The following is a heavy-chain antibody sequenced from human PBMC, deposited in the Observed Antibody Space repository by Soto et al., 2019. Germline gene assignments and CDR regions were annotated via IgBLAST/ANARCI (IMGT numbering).Heavy chain of an antibody. CDR2: ISSSSSYI. D-gene: IGHD2-8*01. J-gene: IGHJ4*02. Sequence: PGGSLRLSCAASGFTFSSYSMNWVRQAPGKGLEWVSSISSSSSYIYYADSVKGRFTISRDNAKNSLYLQMNSLRAEDTAVYYCARTDVFSTNTPPNFDDWGQGTLVTVSS. V-gene: IGHV3-21*01. CDR1: GFTFSSYS. CDR3: ARTDVFSTNTPPNFDD.